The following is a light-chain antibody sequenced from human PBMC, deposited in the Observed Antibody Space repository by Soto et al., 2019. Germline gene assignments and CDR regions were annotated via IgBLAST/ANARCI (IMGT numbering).Light chain of an antibody. Sequence: QSALTQPASVSGSPGQSITISCTGTSSDVGAYYFVSWYQQHPGRAPKLMIYDDDKRPSGIPDRFSGSKSGTSATLGITGFQTGDEADYYCGSWDSSLSAYVFATGTKVTVL. V-gene: IGLV2-14*03. CDR2: DDD. CDR1: SSDVGAYYF. CDR3: GSWDSSLSAYV. J-gene: IGLJ1*01.